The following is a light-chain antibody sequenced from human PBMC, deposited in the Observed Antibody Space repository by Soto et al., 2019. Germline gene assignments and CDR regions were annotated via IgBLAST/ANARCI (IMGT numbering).Light chain of an antibody. CDR3: SSYAGGNTV. Sequence: QSVLTQPPSASGSPGQSVTISCTGTSSDVGGYNYVSWYQQHPGKAPKLMIYEVSKRPSGVPDRFSGSKSGNTASLTVSGLQAEDEADYYCSSYAGGNTVFGGGTKLTVL. V-gene: IGLV2-8*01. CDR2: EVS. CDR1: SSDVGGYNY. J-gene: IGLJ2*01.